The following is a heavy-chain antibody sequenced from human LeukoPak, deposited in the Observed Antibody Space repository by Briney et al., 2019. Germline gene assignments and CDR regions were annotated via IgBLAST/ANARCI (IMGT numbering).Heavy chain of an antibody. CDR3: AKEADSSDHYFDY. D-gene: IGHD3-22*01. V-gene: IGHV3-30*18. J-gene: IGHJ4*02. CDR1: GFTVSTDG. Sequence: GRSLRLSCAASGFTVSTDGMHWVRQAPGKGLEWVAVISYDGSNKSYADSVRGRFTISRDKSKNTVYLQMNSLRAEDSAVYYCAKEADSSDHYFDYWGQGTLVTVSS. CDR2: ISYDGSNK.